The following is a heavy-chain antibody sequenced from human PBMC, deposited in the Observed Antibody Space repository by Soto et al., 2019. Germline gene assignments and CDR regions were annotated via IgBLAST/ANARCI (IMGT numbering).Heavy chain of an antibody. Sequence: QVQLVESGGGVVQPGRSLRLSCAAAGFTVSSYGMHWGLQAPGKGLEWVEVMWYAGSNKYYADSVKGRFSISRDNSKNTLYLQMNSLRAEDTAVYYCARDMREAATSYYFDYWGQGTLVTVSS. V-gene: IGHV3-33*01. J-gene: IGHJ4*02. CDR1: GFTVSSYG. CDR3: ARDMREAATSYYFDY. CDR2: MWYAGSNK. D-gene: IGHD2-15*01.